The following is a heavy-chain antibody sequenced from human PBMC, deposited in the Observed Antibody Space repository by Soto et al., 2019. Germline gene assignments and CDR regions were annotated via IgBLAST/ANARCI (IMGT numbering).Heavy chain of an antibody. D-gene: IGHD3-10*01. CDR1: GLTYSSYA. J-gene: IGHJ4*02. CDR2: ISSNGGST. V-gene: IGHV3-64*01. CDR3: ARQGRAVSSYYFDY. Sequence: EVQLVESGGGLVQPGGSLRLSCAASGLTYSSYAMHWVRQAPGKGLEYVSAISSNGGSTYYANSVKGRFTISRDNSKNTLYLQMGSLRAEDMALYYCARQGRAVSSYYFDYLGQGTLVTVSS.